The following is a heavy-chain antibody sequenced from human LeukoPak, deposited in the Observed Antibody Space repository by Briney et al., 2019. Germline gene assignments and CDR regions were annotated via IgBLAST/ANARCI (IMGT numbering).Heavy chain of an antibody. V-gene: IGHV1-18*01. CDR2: ISADNGNT. D-gene: IGHD3-22*01. CDR3: ARDDSSGHDPVPFDY. CDR1: GYTFTSYG. J-gene: IGHJ4*02. Sequence: ASVKVSCKASGYTFTSYGISWVRQAPGQGLEWMGWISADNGNTNYAQKLQGRVTMTTDTSTSTAYMELRSLRSDDTAVYYCARDDSSGHDPVPFDYWGQGTLVTVSS.